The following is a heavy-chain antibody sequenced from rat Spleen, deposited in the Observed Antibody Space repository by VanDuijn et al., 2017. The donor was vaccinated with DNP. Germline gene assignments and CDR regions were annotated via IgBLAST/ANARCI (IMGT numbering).Heavy chain of an antibody. J-gene: IGHJ4*01. V-gene: IGHV5-58*01. CDR2: INPDGVRT. CDR1: GFTFSSYW. Sequence: EVQLVETGGGLVQPGRSLKLSCVVSGFTFSSYWMFWIRQAPGKGLEWVASINPDGVRTYYVDSVKGRFTIPRDNAENTVYLQMNSLRSEDTATYYCAKDLQWYAMDAWGQGTSVTVSS. CDR3: AKDLQWYAMDA. D-gene: IGHD3-2*01.